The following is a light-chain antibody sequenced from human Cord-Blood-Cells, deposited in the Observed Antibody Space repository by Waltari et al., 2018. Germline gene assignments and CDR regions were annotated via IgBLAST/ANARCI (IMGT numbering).Light chain of an antibody. J-gene: IGLJ2*01. CDR2: AVS. Sequence: QSALTQPASVSGSPGQSIPIPCPGTSSDVGGYNYVSWYQQHPGKAPKLMIYAVSNRPSGVSNRFSGSKSGNTASLTISGLQAEEEADYYCSSYTSSSTVVFGGGTKLTVL. V-gene: IGLV2-14*03. CDR1: SSDVGGYNY. CDR3: SSYTSSSTVV.